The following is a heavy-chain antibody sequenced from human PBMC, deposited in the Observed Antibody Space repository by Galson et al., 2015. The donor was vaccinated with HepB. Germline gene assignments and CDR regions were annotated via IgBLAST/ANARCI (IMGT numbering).Heavy chain of an antibody. V-gene: IGHV3-33*01. J-gene: IGHJ4*02. CDR1: GLIFRNYG. Sequence: SLRLSCAASGLIFRNYGMHWVRQVPGKGLEWVAIIYCDGGNKYYADSVRGRFTISKDNSKNTLYLQMNSLRPEDTAIYYCATSSPSVAIGEDWGQGTLVTVSS. CDR3: ATSSPSVAIGED. D-gene: IGHD2-2*01. CDR2: IYCDGGNK.